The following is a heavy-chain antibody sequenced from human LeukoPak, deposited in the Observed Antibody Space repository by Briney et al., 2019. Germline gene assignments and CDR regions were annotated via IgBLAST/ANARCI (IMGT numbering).Heavy chain of an antibody. V-gene: IGHV1-18*01. CDR1: GYTFTIYG. CDR3: ARDYDFWSGYSPRSAKFDY. D-gene: IGHD3-3*01. J-gene: IGHJ4*02. CDR2: ISTYNGNT. Sequence: GASVKVSCKASGYTFTIYGISWVRQAPGQGLEWMGWISTYNGNTNYAQKVQGRVTMTTDTSTSTAYMELRSLRSDDTAVYYCARDYDFWSGYSPRSAKFDYWGQGTLVTVSS.